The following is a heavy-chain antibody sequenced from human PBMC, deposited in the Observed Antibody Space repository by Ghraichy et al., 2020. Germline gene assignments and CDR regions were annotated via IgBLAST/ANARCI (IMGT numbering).Heavy chain of an antibody. D-gene: IGHD4-23*01. CDR3: ARSNRFGGNSLYI. Sequence: SQTLSLTCAVSGVSMENYWGWIRQPPGKGLEWIGYVYYTGASYSSPSLQSRVTISVDMSKNLFSLELRSVTAADTAVYFFARSNRFGGNSLYIWSQGTMVTVFS. V-gene: IGHV4-59*01. CDR2: VYYTGAS. CDR1: GVSMENY. J-gene: IGHJ3*02.